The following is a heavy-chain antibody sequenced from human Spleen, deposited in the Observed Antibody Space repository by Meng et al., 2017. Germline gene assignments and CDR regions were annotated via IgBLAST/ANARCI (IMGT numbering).Heavy chain of an antibody. J-gene: IGHJ2*01. CDR3: ARSLRGTNYFDL. D-gene: IGHD4-17*01. Sequence: QLQQSGPGLRKPWQTLSLTCAISGDSVSSNSAAWNWIRQSPSRGLEWLGRTLYRSKWDNDYALSVKSRLIINPDTSKNQFSLQLNSVTPEDTAVYYCARSLRGTNYFDLWGRGTLVTVSS. V-gene: IGHV6-1*01. CDR2: TLYRSKWDN. CDR1: GDSVSSNSAA.